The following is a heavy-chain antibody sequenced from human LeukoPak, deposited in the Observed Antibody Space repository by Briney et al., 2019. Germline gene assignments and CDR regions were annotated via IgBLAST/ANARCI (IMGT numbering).Heavy chain of an antibody. V-gene: IGHV3-21*01. CDR3: AREGRYYDILTGYHRGYYFDY. CDR1: GFTFSSYS. D-gene: IGHD3-9*01. CDR2: ISSSSSYI. J-gene: IGHJ4*02. Sequence: RSGGSLRLSCAASGFTFSSYSMTWVRQAPGKGLEWVSSISSSSSYIYYADSVKGRFTISRDNAKNSLYLQMNSLRAEDTAVYYCAREGRYYDILTGYHRGYYFDYWGQGTLVTVSS.